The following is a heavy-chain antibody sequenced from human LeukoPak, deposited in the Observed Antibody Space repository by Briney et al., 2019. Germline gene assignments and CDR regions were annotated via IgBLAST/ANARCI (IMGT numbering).Heavy chain of an antibody. CDR2: IIPTFGTA. Sequence: SVKVSCKASGGTFSSYAISWVRQAPGQGLEWMGGIIPTFGTANYAQKFQGRVTITADESTSTAYMELSSLRSEDTAVYYCAREDRMQLASAPSYYYYYGMDVWGQGTTVTVSS. CDR1: GGTFSSYA. J-gene: IGHJ6*02. CDR3: AREDRMQLASAPSYYYYYGMDV. D-gene: IGHD6-6*01. V-gene: IGHV1-69*13.